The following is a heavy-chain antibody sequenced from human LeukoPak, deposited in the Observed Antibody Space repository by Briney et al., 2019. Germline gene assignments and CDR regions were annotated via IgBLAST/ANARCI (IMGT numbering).Heavy chain of an antibody. J-gene: IGHJ6*04. CDR3: ARWALKGYYADV. D-gene: IGHD2-2*01. V-gene: IGHV4-4*09. Sequence: SETLSLTCTISGDSLGTYYWTWIRQPPGKGLEWIGYIYLGVSTNYNPSLKSRVTLSVDTSKNQFSLRRTSLTAADTATYYCARWALKGYYADVWGTGTTVIVSS. CDR1: GDSLGTYY. CDR2: IYLGVST.